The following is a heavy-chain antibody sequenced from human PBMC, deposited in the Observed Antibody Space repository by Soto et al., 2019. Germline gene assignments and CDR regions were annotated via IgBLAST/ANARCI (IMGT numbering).Heavy chain of an antibody. CDR2: IYYSGST. V-gene: IGHV4-39*01. J-gene: IGHJ5*02. Sequence: KQSQTLSLTCTVSGGSISSSSYYWGWIRQPPGKGLEWIGSIYYSGSTYYNPSLKSRVTISVDTSKNQFSLKLSSVTAADTAVYYCARHEQLVLWFDPWGQGTLVTVSS. CDR3: ARHEQLVLWFDP. D-gene: IGHD6-6*01. CDR1: GGSISSSSYY.